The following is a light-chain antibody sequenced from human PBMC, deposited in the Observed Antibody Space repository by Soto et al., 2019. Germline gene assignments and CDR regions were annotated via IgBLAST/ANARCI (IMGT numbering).Light chain of an antibody. V-gene: IGLV2-11*01. Sequence: QSALTQPRSVSGSPGQSVTISCTGTNSDVGGYNYVSWYQQYPGKAPKLMISGVSERPSGVPDRFSGSKSGNTASLTISGLQAEDEADYYCQSYDSGLIGLIFGTGTKLTVL. CDR2: GVS. CDR1: NSDVGGYNY. CDR3: QSYDSGLIGLI. J-gene: IGLJ2*01.